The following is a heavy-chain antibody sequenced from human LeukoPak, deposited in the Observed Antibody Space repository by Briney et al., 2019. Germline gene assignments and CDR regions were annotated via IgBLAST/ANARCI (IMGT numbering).Heavy chain of an antibody. CDR2: ISGSGSSR. Sequence: GGSLRLSCAASGFTLSSYAMTWVRQAPGKGLEWVSSISGSGSSRNYADSVKGRFTISRDNSKNTLYLQMNSLRAEDTAVYYCARDPTEYYYDSSGYYDFDYWGQGTLVTVSS. V-gene: IGHV3-23*01. CDR3: ARDPTEYYYDSSGYYDFDY. CDR1: GFTLSSYA. J-gene: IGHJ4*02. D-gene: IGHD3-22*01.